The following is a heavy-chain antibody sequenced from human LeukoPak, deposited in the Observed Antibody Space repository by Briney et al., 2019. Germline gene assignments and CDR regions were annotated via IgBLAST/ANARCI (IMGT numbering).Heavy chain of an antibody. CDR2: INPNSGGT. CDR1: GYTFTGDY. J-gene: IGHJ4*02. Sequence: ASLKVSCKASGYTFTGDYMHWVRQAPGHRLEWMGWINPNSGGTNYAQKFQGRVTMTRDTSISTAYMELSRLRSDDTAVYYCAREGIQVWLLGAYWGQGTLVTVSS. D-gene: IGHD5-18*01. CDR3: AREGIQVWLLGAY. V-gene: IGHV1-2*02.